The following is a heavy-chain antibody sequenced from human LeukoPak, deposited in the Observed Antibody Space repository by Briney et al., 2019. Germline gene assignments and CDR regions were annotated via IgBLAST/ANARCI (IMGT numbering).Heavy chain of an antibody. J-gene: IGHJ4*02. CDR1: GFTFSSYE. D-gene: IGHD3-9*01. CDR3: SRAGPDWRIDS. V-gene: IGHV3-48*03. CDR2: ISASGSSI. Sequence: PGGSLRLSCAASGFTFSSYEMNWVRQAPGKGLEWVSFISASGSSIYYADSVKGRFTISRDNAKNSVYLQMNSLRAEDTAVYYCSRAGPDWRIDSWGQGTLVTVSS.